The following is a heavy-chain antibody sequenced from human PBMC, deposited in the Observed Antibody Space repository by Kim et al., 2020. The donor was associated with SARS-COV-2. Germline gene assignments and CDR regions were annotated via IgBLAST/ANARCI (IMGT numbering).Heavy chain of an antibody. D-gene: IGHD6-19*01. Sequence: SGTLSLTCTVSGGSISSYYWSWVRQPAGRGLEWIGRFYTSGSTTYNPSLHSRVTMSVDTSKNQFSLKLSSVTAADTAVYYCARDVYNSGFFDYWGQGTLVTVSS. J-gene: IGHJ4*02. CDR1: GGSISSYY. CDR2: FYTSGST. V-gene: IGHV4-4*07. CDR3: ARDVYNSGFFDY.